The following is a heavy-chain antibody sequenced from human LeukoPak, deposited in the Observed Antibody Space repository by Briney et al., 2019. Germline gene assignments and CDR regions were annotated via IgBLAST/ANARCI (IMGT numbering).Heavy chain of an antibody. V-gene: IGHV3-7*01. CDR2: TKPDGSAE. CDR3: ARDGGLNTIFDY. J-gene: IGHJ4*02. D-gene: IGHD2-15*01. CDR1: GFTFRNYW. Sequence: GGSLRLSCAASGFTFRNYWMGWVRQAPGKGLEWVSNTKPDGSAEYYADSVRGRFTTSRDNANNFLYLHMNSLRAEDTAVYYCARDGGLNTIFDYWGQGTLVTVSS.